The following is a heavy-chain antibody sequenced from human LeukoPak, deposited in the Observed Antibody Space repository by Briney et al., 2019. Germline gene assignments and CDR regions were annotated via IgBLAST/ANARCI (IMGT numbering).Heavy chain of an antibody. CDR2: INPNSGGT. D-gene: IGHD1-7*01. J-gene: IGHJ4*02. V-gene: IGHV1-2*02. CDR3: ARALGLITGTTFMLNY. CDR1: GYTFTGYY. Sequence: ASVKVSCKASGYTFTGYYMHWVRQAPGQGLEWMGWINPNSGGTNYAQTFQGRVTMTRDTSISTAYMELSRLRSDDTAVYYCARALGLITGTTFMLNYWGQGTLVTVSS.